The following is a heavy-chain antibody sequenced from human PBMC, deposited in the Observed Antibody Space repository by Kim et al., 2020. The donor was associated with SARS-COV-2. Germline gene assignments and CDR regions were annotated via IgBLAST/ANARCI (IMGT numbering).Heavy chain of an antibody. CDR3: ARVIWGTYRYTDS. Sequence: ASVKVSCKASGYTFPNNAISWVRQAPGQGRAWMGWINTDTGNPTYAQAFTRRFVCSVDTSVTTAYLQISGLEAEDTALYYCARVIWGTYRYTDSGGQGTLVTVSS. V-gene: IGHV7-4-1*02. CDR1: GYTFPNNA. D-gene: IGHD3-16*02. CDR2: INTDTGNP. J-gene: IGHJ4*02.